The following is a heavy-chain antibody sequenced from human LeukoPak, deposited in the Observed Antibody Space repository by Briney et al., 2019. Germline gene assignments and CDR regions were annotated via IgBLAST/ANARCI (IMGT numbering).Heavy chain of an antibody. V-gene: IGHV4-59*01. CDR3: ARGKYSSGWFLDY. J-gene: IGHJ4*02. Sequence: PSQTLSLTCTVSGGSISRYYWSWIRQPPGKGLEWIGYFDNSGSANYNPSLKSRLTISEDTSMNQFALKLTSVTAADTAVYYCARGKYSSGWFLDYWGQGTLVIVSS. D-gene: IGHD6-19*01. CDR1: GGSISRYY. CDR2: FDNSGSA.